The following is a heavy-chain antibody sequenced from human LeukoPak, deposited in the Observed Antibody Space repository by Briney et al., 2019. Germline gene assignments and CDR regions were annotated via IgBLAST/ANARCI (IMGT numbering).Heavy chain of an antibody. D-gene: IGHD2-2*01. Sequence: GGSLRLSCAASGFTFRTYCMHWVCHAPGKGVGWVSRIYSDGSSTSYADSVKGGFTISRDNAKDTLYLQMNSLRAEDTAVYYCARDYGCSSTSCYAGAEYFQHWGQGTLVTVSS. CDR3: ARDYGCSSTSCYAGAEYFQH. V-gene: IGHV3-74*01. CDR2: IYSDGSST. CDR1: GFTFRTYC. J-gene: IGHJ1*01.